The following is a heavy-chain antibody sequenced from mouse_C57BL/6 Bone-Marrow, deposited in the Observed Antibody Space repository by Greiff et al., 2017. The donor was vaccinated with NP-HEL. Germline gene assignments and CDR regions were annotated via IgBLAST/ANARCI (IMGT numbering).Heavy chain of an antibody. V-gene: IGHV1-82*01. CDR1: GYAFSSSW. D-gene: IGHD3-2*02. CDR2: IYPGDGDT. J-gene: IGHJ2*01. CDR3: ARWDSSGSYYFDY. Sequence: VRGVESGPELVKPGASVKISCKASGYAFSSSWMNWVKQRPGKGLEWIGRIYPGDGDTNYNGKFKGKATLTADKSSSTAYMQLSSLTSEDSAVYFCARWDSSGSYYFDYWGQGTTLTVSS.